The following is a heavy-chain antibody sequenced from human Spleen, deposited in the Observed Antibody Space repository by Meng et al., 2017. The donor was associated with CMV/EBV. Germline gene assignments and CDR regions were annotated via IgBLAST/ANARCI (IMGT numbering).Heavy chain of an antibody. D-gene: IGHD6-19*01. CDR3: ARGGVAGLDY. CDR2: IYYSGST. V-gene: IGHV4-39*07. J-gene: IGHJ4*02. Sequence: LQVSGPGLVKPSETLSLTCTVSGGSISSSSYYWGWIRQPPGKGLEWIGYIYYSGSTYYNPSLKSRVTISVDTSKNQFSLKLSSVTAADTAVYYCARGGVAGLDYWGQGTLVTVSS. CDR1: GGSISSSSYY.